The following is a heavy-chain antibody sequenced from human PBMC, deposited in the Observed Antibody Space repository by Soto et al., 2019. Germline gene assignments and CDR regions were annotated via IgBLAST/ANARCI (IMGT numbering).Heavy chain of an antibody. V-gene: IGHV3-23*01. Sequence: EVQLLESGGGLVQPGGSLRLSCAASGFTFSSYAMSWVRQAPGKGLEWVSAISGSGGSTYYAYSVKGRFTISRDNSKNSLYLQMNSLRAEDTAVYYCAKGGWQGAGYFDYWGQGTLVTVSS. J-gene: IGHJ4*02. CDR2: ISGSGGST. CDR3: AKGGWQGAGYFDY. CDR1: GFTFSSYA. D-gene: IGHD3-10*01.